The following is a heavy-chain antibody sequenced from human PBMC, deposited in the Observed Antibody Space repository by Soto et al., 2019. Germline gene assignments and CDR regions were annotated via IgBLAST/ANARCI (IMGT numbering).Heavy chain of an antibody. V-gene: IGHV3-23*01. Sequence: GGSLRLSCVASEVTFASYDMDWVRQAPGKGLGWVSLITSGGGGANYADSVKGRFTISRDNSKNTLYLQMNSLRAEDTAIYHCVKEGREWNSRGSFDFWGRGTMVTVSS. D-gene: IGHD3-3*01. CDR2: ITSGGGGA. CDR3: VKEGREWNSRGSFDF. J-gene: IGHJ3*01. CDR1: EVTFASYD.